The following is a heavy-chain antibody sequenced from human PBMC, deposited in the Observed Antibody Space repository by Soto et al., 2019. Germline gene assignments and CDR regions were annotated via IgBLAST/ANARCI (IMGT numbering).Heavy chain of an antibody. CDR3: AKGRDFWSCYNDY. V-gene: IGHV3-23*01. CDR1: GFTFSSYA. J-gene: IGHJ4*02. Sequence: EVQLLESGGGLVQPGGSLRLSCADSGFTFSSYAMSWVRQAPGKGLEWVSAISGSGGSTYYADSVKGRFTSSRDNSKNTLYLQMNSLRAEDTAVYYCAKGRDFWSCYNDYWGQGTLVTVSS. CDR2: ISGSGGST. D-gene: IGHD3-3*01.